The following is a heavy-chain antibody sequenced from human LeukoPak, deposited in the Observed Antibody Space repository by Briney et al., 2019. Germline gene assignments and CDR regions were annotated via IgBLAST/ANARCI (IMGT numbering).Heavy chain of an antibody. CDR3: ARVVSEGYSYGYFDY. CDR2: INPNSGGT. J-gene: IGHJ4*02. Sequence: ASVKVSCKASGYTFTGYYMHWVRQAPGQGLEWVGWINPNSGGTNYAQKFQGRVTMTRDTSISTAYMELSRLRSDDTAVYYCARVVSEGYSYGYFDYWGQGTLVTVSS. D-gene: IGHD5-18*01. V-gene: IGHV1-2*02. CDR1: GYTFTGYY.